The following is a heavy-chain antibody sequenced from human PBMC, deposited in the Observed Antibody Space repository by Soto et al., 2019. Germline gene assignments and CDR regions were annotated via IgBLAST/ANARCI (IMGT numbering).Heavy chain of an antibody. CDR3: ARRWGEGRVDY. V-gene: IGHV4-4*02. Sequence: QVQLQESGPGLVKPSGTLSLTCAVSGGSISSSNWWSWVRQPPGKGLEWFGAIYHSGNTNYNPSLKSRVTMAVDKSRNQFSLKLCSVTGAATAVYYCARRWGEGRVDYWGQGTLVTVSS. J-gene: IGHJ4*02. CDR1: GGSISSSNW. D-gene: IGHD3-10*01. CDR2: IYHSGNT.